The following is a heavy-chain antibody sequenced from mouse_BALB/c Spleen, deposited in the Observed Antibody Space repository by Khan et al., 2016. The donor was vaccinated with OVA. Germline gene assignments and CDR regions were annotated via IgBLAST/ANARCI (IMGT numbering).Heavy chain of an antibody. CDR3: TRGGFGGFAY. CDR1: GYAFTNYL. CDR2: INPGSGGT. D-gene: IGHD3-1*01. Sequence: QVQLQQSGPDLVKPGALVKISCKASGYAFTNYLIEWVKQRPGQGLEWIGVINPGSGGTNYNEKFKGKATLTADKSSSTAYMKLSRLTSDVSAVYFCTRGGFGGFAYWGQGTLVTVSA. V-gene: IGHV1-54*01. J-gene: IGHJ3*01.